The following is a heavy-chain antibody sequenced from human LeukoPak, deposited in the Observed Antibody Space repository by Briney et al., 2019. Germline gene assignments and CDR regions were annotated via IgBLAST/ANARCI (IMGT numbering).Heavy chain of an antibody. CDR1: GGTFSSYA. V-gene: IGHV1-69*04. D-gene: IGHD2-2*01. CDR3: ARVYPAMPYYFDY. J-gene: IGHJ4*02. CDR2: IIPILGIA. Sequence: VASVKVSCKASGGTFSSYAISWVRQAPGQGLEWMGRIIPILGIANYAQKFQGRVTITADKSTSTAYMEPSSLRSEDTAVYYCARVYPAMPYYFDYWGQGTLVTVSS.